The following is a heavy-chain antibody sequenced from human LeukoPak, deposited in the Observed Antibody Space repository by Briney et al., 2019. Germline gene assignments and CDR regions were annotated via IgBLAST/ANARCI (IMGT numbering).Heavy chain of an antibody. D-gene: IGHD3-10*01. CDR3: AITYGSGSYYDYYYYGMDV. CDR2: INPSGGST. CDR1: GYTFTSYY. J-gene: IGHJ6*02. V-gene: IGHV1-46*01. Sequence: ASVKVSCKASGYTFTSYYMHWVRQAPGQGLEWMGIINPSGGSTSYAQKFQGRVTITADESTSTAYMELSSLRSEDTAVYYCAITYGSGSYYDYYYYGMDVWGQGTTVTVSS.